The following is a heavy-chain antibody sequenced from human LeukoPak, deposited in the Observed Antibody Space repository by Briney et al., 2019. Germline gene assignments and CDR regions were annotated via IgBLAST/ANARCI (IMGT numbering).Heavy chain of an antibody. CDR1: GLNFNGYA. J-gene: IGHJ4*02. CDR2: TGGSDDNT. V-gene: IGHV3-23*01. D-gene: IGHD6-19*01. Sequence: PGGSLRLSCEGSGLNFNGYAISWVRQAPGKGLEWVAVTGGSDDNTHYADSVKGRVTISRDNSANRLFLQMHSLRPDDSARYYCTRDLMTGFSSGWYFAYWGQGTLVTVSS. CDR3: TRDLMTGFSSGWYFAY.